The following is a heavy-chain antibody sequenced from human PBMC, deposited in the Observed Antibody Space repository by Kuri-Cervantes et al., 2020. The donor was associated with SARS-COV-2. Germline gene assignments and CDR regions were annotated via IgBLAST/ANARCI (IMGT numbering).Heavy chain of an antibody. D-gene: IGHD3-3*01. CDR3: SSGYYTGNYYYYYMDV. Sequence: SVKVSCKASGYTFTSYGISWVRQAPGQGLEWMGGIIPIFGTANYTQKFQGRVTITADESTSTAYMELSSLRSEDTAVYYCSSGYYTGNYYYYYMDVWGKGTTVTVSS. CDR2: IIPIFGTA. V-gene: IGHV1-69*13. CDR1: GYTFTSYG. J-gene: IGHJ6*03.